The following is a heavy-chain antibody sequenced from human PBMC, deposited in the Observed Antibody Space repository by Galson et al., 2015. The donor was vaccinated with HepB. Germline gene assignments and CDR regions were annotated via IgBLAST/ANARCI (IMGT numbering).Heavy chain of an antibody. CDR3: AREVVVMTVPGGLNYGAFDI. CDR1: GFTFSSYW. V-gene: IGHV3-7*01. J-gene: IGHJ3*02. CDR2: IKQDGSEK. Sequence: SLRLSCAASGFTFSSYWLSWVRQAPGKGLEWVANIKQDGSEKYYVDSVKGRFTISRDNAKNSLYLQMNSLRAEDTAVYYCAREVVVMTVPGGLNYGAFDIWGQGTMVTVSS. D-gene: IGHD2-2*01.